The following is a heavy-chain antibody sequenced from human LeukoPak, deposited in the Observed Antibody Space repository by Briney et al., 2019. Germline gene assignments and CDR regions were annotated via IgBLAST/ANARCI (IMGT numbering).Heavy chain of an antibody. Sequence: PGGSLRLSCAASGFTFSSYWMSWVRQAPGKGLEWVANIKQDGSEKYYVDSVKGRFTISRDNAKNSLYLQMNSLRAEDTAVYYCARSQRYQLLTPDYWGQGTLVTVSS. V-gene: IGHV3-7*01. J-gene: IGHJ4*02. CDR1: GFTFSSYW. D-gene: IGHD2-2*01. CDR2: IKQDGSEK. CDR3: ARSQRYQLLTPDY.